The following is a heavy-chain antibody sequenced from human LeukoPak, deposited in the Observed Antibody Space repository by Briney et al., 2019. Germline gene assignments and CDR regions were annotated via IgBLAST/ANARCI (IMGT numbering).Heavy chain of an antibody. Sequence: GASVKVSCKASGYTFTGYYMHWVRQAPGQGLEWMGWINPNSGGTNYAQKFQGRVTMTRDTSISTAYMELSRLRSDDTAVYYCARERVGEPASYYYYGMDVWGQGTTVTVSS. D-gene: IGHD1-26*01. V-gene: IGHV1-2*02. CDR1: GYTFTGYY. J-gene: IGHJ6*02. CDR3: ARERVGEPASYYYYGMDV. CDR2: INPNSGGT.